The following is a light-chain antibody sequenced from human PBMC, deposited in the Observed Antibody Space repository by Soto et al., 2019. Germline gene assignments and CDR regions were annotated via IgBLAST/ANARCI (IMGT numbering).Light chain of an antibody. V-gene: IGKV3-15*01. J-gene: IGKJ2*01. CDR3: QQYNNWPQT. CDR2: DAS. Sequence: EIVMTQSPATLPVSPGERATLSCRTSQGVGSKLAWFQQKPGQSPRLLIYDASTRATGIPARFSGSGSGTEFTLTISSLQSEDFAMYYCQQYNNWPQTFGQGTKVDIK. CDR1: QGVGSK.